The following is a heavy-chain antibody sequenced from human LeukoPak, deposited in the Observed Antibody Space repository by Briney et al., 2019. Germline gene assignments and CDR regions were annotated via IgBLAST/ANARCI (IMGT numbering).Heavy chain of an antibody. Sequence: GGSLRLSCAASGFTVSSNYMTWVRQAPGKGLEWVSLIYSGGSTSYADSVRGRFTISRDNSKNTLYLQMNSLRAEDTAVYYCARIETVADAFDIWGQGTLVTVSS. CDR3: ARIETVADAFDI. D-gene: IGHD1-1*01. CDR1: GFTVSSNY. J-gene: IGHJ3*02. V-gene: IGHV3-66*01. CDR2: IYSGGST.